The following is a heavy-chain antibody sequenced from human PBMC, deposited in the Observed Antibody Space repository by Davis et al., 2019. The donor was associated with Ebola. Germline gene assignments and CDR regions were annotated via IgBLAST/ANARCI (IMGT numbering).Heavy chain of an antibody. J-gene: IGHJ6*02. Sequence: GESLKISCKGSGYSFTSYWIGWVRQMPGKGLEWMGIIYPGDSYTNYSPSFQGHVTISADKSISTAYLQWSSLKASDTAMYYCARLASPTQGSYGMDVWGQGTTVTVSS. CDR3: ARLASPTQGSYGMDV. CDR1: GYSFTSYW. V-gene: IGHV5-51*01. CDR2: IYPGDSYT.